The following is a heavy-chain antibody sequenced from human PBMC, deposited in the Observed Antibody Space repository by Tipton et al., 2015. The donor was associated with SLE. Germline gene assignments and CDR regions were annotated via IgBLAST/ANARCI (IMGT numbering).Heavy chain of an antibody. V-gene: IGHV4-34*01. CDR2: ITRRGKT. CDR1: GGSFGGYY. D-gene: IGHD4-23*01. J-gene: IGHJ5*02. CDR3: ARGGTGDGRNPFDP. Sequence: TLSLTCSIYGGSFGGYYWSWIRRPPGRGPEWIGEITRRGKTNYNPSLKSRVTISVDTSKNQFSLNLRSVTAADTAVYYCARGGTGDGRNPFDPWGQGTLVTVSS.